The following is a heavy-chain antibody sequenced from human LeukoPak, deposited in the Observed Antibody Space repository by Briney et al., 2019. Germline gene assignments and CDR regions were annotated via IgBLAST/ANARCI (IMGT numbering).Heavy chain of an antibody. CDR1: GFIFTSYD. Sequence: GGSLRLSCAASGFIFTSYDMHWVRQTPGKGLEWVSGISTAGDTYYQDSVKGRFSISRENAKNSLYLQMNSLRAGDTAVYYCARDSGLGGYSFVSWGQGTLVSVSS. J-gene: IGHJ4*02. CDR3: ARDSGLGGYSFVS. CDR2: ISTAGDT. V-gene: IGHV3-13*04. D-gene: IGHD5-18*01.